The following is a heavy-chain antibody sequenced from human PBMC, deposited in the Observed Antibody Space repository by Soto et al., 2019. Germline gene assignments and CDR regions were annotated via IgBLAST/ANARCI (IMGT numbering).Heavy chain of an antibody. Sequence: SVKVSCKASGGTFSSYAISWVRQAPGQGLEWMGGIIPIFGTANYAQKFQGRVTITADESTSTAYMELSSLRSEDTAVYYCARDRDGYKSSYGYYGMDVWGQGTTVTVSS. D-gene: IGHD5-12*01. CDR1: GGTFSSYA. V-gene: IGHV1-69*13. CDR3: ARDRDGYKSSYGYYGMDV. J-gene: IGHJ6*02. CDR2: IIPIFGTA.